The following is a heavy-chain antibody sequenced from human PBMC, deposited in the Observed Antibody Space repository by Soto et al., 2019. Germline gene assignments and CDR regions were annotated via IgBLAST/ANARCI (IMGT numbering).Heavy chain of an antibody. CDR2: ISYDGSNK. D-gene: IGHD5-18*01. CDR3: ARDTVGYSYSRGFYYYYGTDV. Sequence: GGSLRLSCAASGFTFSSYAMHWVRQAPGKGLEWVAVISYDGSNKYYADSVKGRFTISRDNSKNTLYLQMNSLRAEDTAVYYCARDTVGYSYSRGFYYYYGTDVWGQGTTVTVSS. V-gene: IGHV3-30-3*01. CDR1: GFTFSSYA. J-gene: IGHJ6*02.